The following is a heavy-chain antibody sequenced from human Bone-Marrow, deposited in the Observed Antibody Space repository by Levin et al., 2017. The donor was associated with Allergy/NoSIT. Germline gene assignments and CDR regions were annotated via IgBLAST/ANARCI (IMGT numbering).Heavy chain of an antibody. CDR1: GFTFSSYG. J-gene: IGHJ4*02. CDR3: ARSETAMIGAFDY. V-gene: IGHV3-30*03. CDR2: VSYDGSSK. D-gene: IGHD5-18*01. Sequence: LSLTCAASGFTFSSYGMHWVRQAPGKGLEWVGIVSYDGSSKYYGDSVKGRFTISRDNSKNTLYLQMNSLRAEDTAVYYCARSETAMIGAFDYWGQGILVTVSS.